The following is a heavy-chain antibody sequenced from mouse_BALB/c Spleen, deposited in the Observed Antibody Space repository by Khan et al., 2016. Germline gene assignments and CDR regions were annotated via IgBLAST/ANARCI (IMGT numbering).Heavy chain of an antibody. J-gene: IGHJ2*01. V-gene: IGHV2-9*02. Sequence: VQLQESGPGLVAHSQSLSSTCTVSGFSLTSYGVHWVRQPPGKGLEWLGVIWAGGSTNYNSALMSRLTIRKDNSKSQVFLKRNSLQPDDTAMYYCARLEDIWGQGTTLTVSS. CDR3: ARLEDI. CDR2: IWAGGST. CDR1: GFSLTSYG. D-gene: IGHD1-3*01.